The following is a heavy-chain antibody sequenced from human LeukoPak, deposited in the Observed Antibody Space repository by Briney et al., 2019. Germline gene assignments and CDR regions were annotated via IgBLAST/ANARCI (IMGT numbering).Heavy chain of an antibody. CDR1: GGTFSSYA. D-gene: IGHD2-2*01. CDR2: IIPILGIA. Sequence: SVKVSCKASGGTFSSYAISWVRQAPGQGLEWMGRIIPILGIANYAQKFQGRVTITADKSTSTAYMGLSGLRSEDTAVYYCATSTGDYWGQGTLVTASS. V-gene: IGHV1-69*04. J-gene: IGHJ4*02. CDR3: ATSTGDY.